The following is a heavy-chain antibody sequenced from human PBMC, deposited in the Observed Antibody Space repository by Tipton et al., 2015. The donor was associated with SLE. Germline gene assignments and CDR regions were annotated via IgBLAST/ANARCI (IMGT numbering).Heavy chain of an antibody. Sequence: LSLTCAASGFTFSTYAMHWVRQAPGKGLEWVAVISYDGSIKYYADSVKGRFTISRDNSKNTLYLQMNSLRAEDTAVYFCASSLLTIFAGFDYWGQGTLVTVTS. J-gene: IGHJ4*02. CDR3: ASSLLTIFAGFDY. CDR2: ISYDGSIK. CDR1: GFTFSTYA. D-gene: IGHD3-3*01. V-gene: IGHV3-30*04.